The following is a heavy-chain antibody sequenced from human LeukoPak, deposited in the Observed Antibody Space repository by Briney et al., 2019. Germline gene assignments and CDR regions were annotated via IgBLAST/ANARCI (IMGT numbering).Heavy chain of an antibody. D-gene: IGHD6-19*01. V-gene: IGHV1-2*02. J-gene: IGHJ6*02. CDR3: ARDRIAVAGRQGMDV. CDR2: INPNSGGT. CDR1: GYTFTGYY. Sequence: ASVKVSCKASGYTFTGYYMHWVRQAPGQGLEWMGWINPNSGGTNYAQKFQGRVTITADKSTSTAYMELSSLRSEDTAVYHCARDRIAVAGRQGMDVWGQGTTVTVSS.